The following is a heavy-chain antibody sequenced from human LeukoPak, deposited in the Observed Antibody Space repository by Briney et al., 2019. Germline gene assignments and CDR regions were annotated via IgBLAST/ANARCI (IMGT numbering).Heavy chain of an antibody. CDR3: ARERGNLRGDAFDI. D-gene: IGHD1-26*01. J-gene: IGHJ3*02. Sequence: SETLSLTCTVSGVSFSSYYWTWIRHPAGKGLGWIGRIYSSGNTNYNPSLESRVTMSIDTSKKQISLKLTSVTAADTAVYYCARERGNLRGDAFDIWGQGTMVTVSS. CDR1: GVSFSSYY. V-gene: IGHV4-4*07. CDR2: IYSSGNT.